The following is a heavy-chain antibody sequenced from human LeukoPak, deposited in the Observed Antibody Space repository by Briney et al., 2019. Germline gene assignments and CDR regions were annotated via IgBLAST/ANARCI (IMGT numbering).Heavy chain of an antibody. Sequence: NAGGSLRLSCAASGFPFRDYYMTWIRQAPGKGLEWISYISRSGDSLYYADSVEGRFTISRDNAKNSLFLQMNSLRADDTAVYYCAREVVIFPHYYYYGMDVWGQGATVTVSS. J-gene: IGHJ6*02. CDR1: GFPFRDYY. CDR3: AREVVIFPHYYYYGMDV. V-gene: IGHV3-11*01. CDR2: ISRSGDSL. D-gene: IGHD3-16*01.